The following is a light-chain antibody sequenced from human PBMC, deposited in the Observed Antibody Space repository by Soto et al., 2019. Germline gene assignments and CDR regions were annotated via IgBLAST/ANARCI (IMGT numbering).Light chain of an antibody. CDR2: DAS. V-gene: IGKV3-20*01. Sequence: EIVLTQSPGTLSLSPGERATLSCRASQSVRSSYLAWYQQKPGQAPRLLIYDASSRATGIPDRFSGSGSGTDFTRTISRLEPEDLAVYYCQHYGSAPLTFGGGTKVEIK. CDR1: QSVRSSY. J-gene: IGKJ4*01. CDR3: QHYGSAPLT.